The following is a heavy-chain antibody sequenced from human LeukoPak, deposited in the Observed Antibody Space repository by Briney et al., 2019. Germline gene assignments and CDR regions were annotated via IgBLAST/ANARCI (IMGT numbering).Heavy chain of an antibody. CDR2: INPNSGGT. CDR3: ARDGGSGYVFDY. CDR1: GYTFTGYY. J-gene: IGHJ4*02. D-gene: IGHD3-22*01. V-gene: IGHV1-2*02. Sequence: ASVKVSCKASGYTFTGYYMHWVRQAPGQGLEWMGWINPNSGGTNYAQKFQGRVTMTRDMSTSTVYMELSSLRSEDTAVYYCARDGGSGYVFDYWGQGTLVTVSS.